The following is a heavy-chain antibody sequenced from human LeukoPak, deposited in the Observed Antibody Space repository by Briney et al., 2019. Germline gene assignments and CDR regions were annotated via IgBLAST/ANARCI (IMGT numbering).Heavy chain of an antibody. D-gene: IGHD2-15*01. Sequence: SETLSLTCTVSGGPISSGSYYWSWIRQPAGKGLEWIGRIYTSGSTNYNPSLKSRVTISVDTSKNQFSLKLSSVTAADTAVYYCARGKDIVVSWGQGTLVTVSS. CDR2: IYTSGST. CDR3: ARGKDIVVS. V-gene: IGHV4-61*02. J-gene: IGHJ4*02. CDR1: GGPISSGSYY.